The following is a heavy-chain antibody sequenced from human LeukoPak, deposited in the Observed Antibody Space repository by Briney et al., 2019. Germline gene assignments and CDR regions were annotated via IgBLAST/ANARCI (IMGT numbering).Heavy chain of an antibody. CDR1: GFTFSTYW. V-gene: IGHV3-74*01. J-gene: IGHJ4*02. CDR2: INSDGSST. CDR3: ARHNPHFDY. Sequence: GGSLRLSCAASGFTFSTYWMHWVRQAPGKGLVWVSRINSDGSSTVYADSVKGRFTISRDNAKNTLYLQTSSLRAEDTAVYYCARHNPHFDYWGQGILVTVSS. D-gene: IGHD1-20*01.